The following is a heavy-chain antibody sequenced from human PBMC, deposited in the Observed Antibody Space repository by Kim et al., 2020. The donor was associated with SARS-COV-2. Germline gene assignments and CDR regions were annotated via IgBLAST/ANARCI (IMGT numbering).Heavy chain of an antibody. CDR2: INPNSGGT. J-gene: IGHJ4*02. V-gene: IGHV1-2*06. CDR1: GYTFTGYY. CDR3: ARRPRGPGLSWDY. Sequence: ASVKVSCKASGYTFTGYYMHWVRQAPGQGLEWMGRINPNSGGTNYAQKFQGRVTMTRDTSISTAYMELSRLRSDDTAVYYCARRPRGPGLSWDYWGQGTLVTVSS.